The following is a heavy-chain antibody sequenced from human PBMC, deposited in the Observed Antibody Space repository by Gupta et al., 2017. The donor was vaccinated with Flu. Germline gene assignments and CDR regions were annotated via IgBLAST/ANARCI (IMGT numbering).Heavy chain of an antibody. V-gene: IGHV3-74*01. Sequence: FITYRMPWVREAPGKGAVWVSFINSEGRSKIYGEGVKGRFTISRENAKNTLYQEMNSLRVEETDVYYWARARYGSTYGMDVWGQGSTVTVSS. CDR3: ARARYGSTYGMDV. D-gene: IGHD3-9*01. J-gene: IGHJ6*01. CDR2: INSEGRSK. CDR1: FITYR.